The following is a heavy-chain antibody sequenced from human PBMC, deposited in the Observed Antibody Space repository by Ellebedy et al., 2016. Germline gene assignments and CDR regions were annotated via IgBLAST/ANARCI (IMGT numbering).Heavy chain of an antibody. CDR1: GGTFSSYA. V-gene: IGHV1-69*13. CDR2: IIPIFGTA. J-gene: IGHJ4*02. D-gene: IGHD6-6*01. CDR3: ARAEEYSSSSDY. Sequence: ASVKVSCKASGGTFSSYAISWVRQAPGQGLEWMGGIIPIFGTANYAQKFQGRVTITADESTSTAYMELSSLRSEDTAVYYCARAEEYSSSSDYWGQGTLVTVSS.